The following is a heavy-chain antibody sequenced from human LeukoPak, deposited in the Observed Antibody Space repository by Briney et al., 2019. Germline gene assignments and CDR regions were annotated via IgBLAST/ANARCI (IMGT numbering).Heavy chain of an antibody. CDR2: TRGSGGST. CDR3: AKGYTYYYDSSGYSPNFDY. CDR1: GFTFSSYA. V-gene: IGHV3-23*01. D-gene: IGHD3-22*01. J-gene: IGHJ4*02. Sequence: GGSLRLSCAASGFTFSSYAMSWVRQAPGKGLQWVSGTRGSGGSTYYADSVKGRFTISRDNSKNALYLQMNSLRAEDTAVYYCAKGYTYYYDSSGYSPNFDYWGQGTLVTVSS.